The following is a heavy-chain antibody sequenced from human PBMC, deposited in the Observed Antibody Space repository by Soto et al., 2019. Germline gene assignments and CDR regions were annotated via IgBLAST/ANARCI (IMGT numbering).Heavy chain of an antibody. D-gene: IGHD3-16*01. Sequence: SETLSLTCAVSGDSISSSKWWSWVRQPPGKGLEWIGYIYYSGSTNYNPSLKSRVTISVDTSKNQFSLKLSSVTAADTAVYYCARDWVFDYWGQGTLVTVSS. CDR1: GDSISSSKW. CDR2: IYYSGST. J-gene: IGHJ4*02. V-gene: IGHV4-4*02. CDR3: ARDWVFDY.